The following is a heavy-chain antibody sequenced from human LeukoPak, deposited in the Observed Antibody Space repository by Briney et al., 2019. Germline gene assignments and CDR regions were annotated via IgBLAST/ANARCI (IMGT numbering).Heavy chain of an antibody. V-gene: IGHV1-2*02. CDR1: GTTFRSYA. J-gene: IGHJ4*02. D-gene: IGHD2-2*01. Sequence: ASVKVSCKASGTTFRSYAINWVRQAPGQGLEWMGWINPNSGGTNYAQKFQGRVTMTRDTSISTAYMELSRLRSDDTAVYYCARGEVPAAWGQGTLVTVSS. CDR2: INPNSGGT. CDR3: ARGEVPAA.